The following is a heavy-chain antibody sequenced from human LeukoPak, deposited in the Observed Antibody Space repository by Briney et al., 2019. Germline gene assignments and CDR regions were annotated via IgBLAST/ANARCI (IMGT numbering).Heavy chain of an antibody. Sequence: GGSLKLSCAASGFTFSGSAMHWVRQASGKGLEWVGHIISKTNRYATAYAASVKGRFTISRDDSKNMAYLQMNSLRIEDTAVYYCTCSRNIGGEPEDYWGQGTLVTVSS. CDR2: IISKTNRYAT. CDR1: GFTFSGSA. J-gene: IGHJ4*02. V-gene: IGHV3-73*01. CDR3: TCSRNIGGEPEDY. D-gene: IGHD2/OR15-2a*01.